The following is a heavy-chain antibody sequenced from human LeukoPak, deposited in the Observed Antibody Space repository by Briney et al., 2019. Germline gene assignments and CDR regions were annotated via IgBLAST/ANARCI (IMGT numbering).Heavy chain of an antibody. D-gene: IGHD5-18*01. CDR1: GFTFSNYA. J-gene: IGHJ4*02. CDR3: AAPSRIQLDY. V-gene: IGHV3-23*01. CDR2: IHYSGGST. Sequence: GGSLRLSCAASGFTFSNYAMSWVRQAPGKGLEWVSSIHYSGGSTYYADSVKGRFTISRDNSKNTLYLQMNSLRAEDTAVYYCAAPSRIQLDYWGQGTLVTVSS.